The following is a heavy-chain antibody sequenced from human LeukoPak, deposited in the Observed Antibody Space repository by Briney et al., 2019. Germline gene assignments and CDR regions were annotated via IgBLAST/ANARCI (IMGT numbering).Heavy chain of an antibody. Sequence: GASVTVSCKASGYTFTCYGISWVRQAPGQGLEWMGWISAYNGNTNYAQKLQGRVNITTDTSTSKAYMELRSLRSDDTAVYYCARDTNLRVFDIWGQGTMVTVSS. D-gene: IGHD2-2*01. CDR1: GYTFTCYG. CDR3: ARDTNLRVFDI. V-gene: IGHV1-18*01. CDR2: ISAYNGNT. J-gene: IGHJ3*02.